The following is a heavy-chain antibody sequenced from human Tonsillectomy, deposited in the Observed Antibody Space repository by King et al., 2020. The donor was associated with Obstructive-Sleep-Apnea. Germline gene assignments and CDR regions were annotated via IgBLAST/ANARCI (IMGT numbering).Heavy chain of an antibody. D-gene: IGHD3-10*01. V-gene: IGHV4-30-2*01. CDR3: ARGGMVRGIISNWFDP. J-gene: IGHJ5*02. Sequence: QLQESGSGLVKPSQTLSLTCAVSGGSITSGGYSWSWIRQPPGKGLEWIGYIYHSGNTYYNPSLKSRVTISVDRSKNQFSLNLSSVTAADTAVYYCARGGMVRGIISNWFDPWGQGTLVIVSS. CDR1: GGSITSGGYS. CDR2: IYHSGNT.